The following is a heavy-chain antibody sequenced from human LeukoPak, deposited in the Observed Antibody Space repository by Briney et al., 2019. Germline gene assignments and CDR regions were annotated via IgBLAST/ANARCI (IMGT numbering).Heavy chain of an antibody. V-gene: IGHV3-23*01. J-gene: IGHJ4*02. CDR1: GFTFSTYA. CDR3: ARRATKTSFWSGYNDC. D-gene: IGHD3-3*01. Sequence: PGGSLRLSCAASGFTFSTYAMNWVRQAPGKGLEWVSAISGDGATPYDADSVKGRFIISRDQSKNTVYLQMNSLRAEDTAVYYCARRATKTSFWSGYNDCWGQGTLVTVSS. CDR2: ISGDGATP.